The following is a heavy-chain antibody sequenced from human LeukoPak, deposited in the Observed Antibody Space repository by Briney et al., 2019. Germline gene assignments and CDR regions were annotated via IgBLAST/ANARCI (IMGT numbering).Heavy chain of an antibody. Sequence: GASVKVSCKASGGTFSSYAISWVRQAPGQGLEWMGRIIPILGIANYAQKFQGRVTITADKSTSTAYMELSSLRSEDTAVYYCARESTADSVDTAMVGDAFDIWGQGTMVTVSS. D-gene: IGHD5-18*01. CDR1: GGTFSSYA. V-gene: IGHV1-69*04. CDR3: ARESTADSVDTAMVGDAFDI. CDR2: IIPILGIA. J-gene: IGHJ3*02.